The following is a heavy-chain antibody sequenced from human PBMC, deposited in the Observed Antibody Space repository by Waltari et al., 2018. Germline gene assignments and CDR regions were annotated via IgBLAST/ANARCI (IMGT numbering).Heavy chain of an antibody. J-gene: IGHJ4*02. CDR1: GGSIRSHY. V-gene: IGHV4-59*11. CDR3: ARDRRDYYDSSGYPDY. D-gene: IGHD3-22*01. Sequence: QVQLQESGPGLVKPSETLSLTCIVSGGSIRSHYWSWIRQPPGKGLEWIAYIHDSGTTAYNPSLKSRVTISIDTSKNQFSLKLTSVTAADTAVYFCARDRRDYYDSSGYPDYWGQGTLVTVSS. CDR2: IHDSGTT.